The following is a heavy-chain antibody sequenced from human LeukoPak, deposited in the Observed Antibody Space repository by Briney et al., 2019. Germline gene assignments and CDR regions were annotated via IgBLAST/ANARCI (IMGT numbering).Heavy chain of an antibody. D-gene: IGHD3-22*01. J-gene: IGHJ4*02. V-gene: IGHV3-21*01. Sequence: GGSLRLSCAASGFTFSSFSMTGVRQAPGKGLEWASPISSGSSYIYYADSVKGRFTISRDNAKNSLYLQMNSLRAEDTAVYYCARDRRSGSYDSTDASDYWGQGTLVTVSS. CDR2: ISSGSSYI. CDR3: ARDRRSGSYDSTDASDY. CDR1: GFTFSSFS.